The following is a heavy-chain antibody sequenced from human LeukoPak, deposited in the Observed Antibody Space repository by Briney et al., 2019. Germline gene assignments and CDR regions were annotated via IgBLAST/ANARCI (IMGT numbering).Heavy chain of an antibody. Sequence: SETLSLTCTVSGGSISSYYWSWIRQPAGKGLEWIGRIYTSGSTNYNPSLKSRVTMSVDTSKNQFSLKLASVAAADTAIYYCAKGAGGFSYYNWFDPWGQGTLVTVSS. CDR3: AKGAGGFSYYNWFDP. D-gene: IGHD5-18*01. CDR1: GGSISSYY. J-gene: IGHJ5*02. CDR2: IYTSGST. V-gene: IGHV4-4*07.